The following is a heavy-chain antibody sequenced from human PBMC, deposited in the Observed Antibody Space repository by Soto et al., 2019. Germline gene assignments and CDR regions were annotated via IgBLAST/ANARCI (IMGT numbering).Heavy chain of an antibody. CDR3: ARSVAVPGAHIDY. CDR2: VYYTGST. CDR1: GGSISGSY. Sequence: ETLSVTCSVSGGSISGSYWSWIRQSPGKGLEWLGYVYYTGSTNYSPSLRSRVSISVDTSKNEFSLRLSSVTAADTAVYFCARSVAVPGAHIDYWGQGTQVTVSS. V-gene: IGHV4-59*01. J-gene: IGHJ4*02. D-gene: IGHD6-19*01.